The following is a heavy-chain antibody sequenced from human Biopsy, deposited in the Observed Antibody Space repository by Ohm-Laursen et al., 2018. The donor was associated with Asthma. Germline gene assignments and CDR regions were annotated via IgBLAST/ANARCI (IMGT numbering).Heavy chain of an antibody. D-gene: IGHD5-12*01. V-gene: IGHV1-69*13. CDR3: ARGYSGTDRIVYYYSGMEA. Sequence: ASVKVSCKASGDSLGSFINYAISWVRQAPRQGLEWMGGLIPVLGTADYAPMFEGRVTITADESTSTAYLELTSLRFEDTAVYYCARGYSGTDRIVYYYSGMEAWGQGTTVTVSS. CDR2: LIPVLGTA. CDR1: GDSLGSFINYA. J-gene: IGHJ6*02.